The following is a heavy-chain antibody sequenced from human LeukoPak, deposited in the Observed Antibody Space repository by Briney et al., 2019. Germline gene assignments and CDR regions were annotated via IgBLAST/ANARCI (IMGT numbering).Heavy chain of an antibody. CDR2: IHPNIGGR. CDR1: GYTFTDYH. D-gene: IGHD1-14*01. J-gene: IGHJ4*02. V-gene: IGHV1-2*02. Sequence: GASVKVSCKASGYTFTDYHIHWVRQAPGQGPEWMGWIHPNIGGRNYAQEVEGRVTMSRDTSISTVYMELSSLRSDDTAMYYCARLTGGSETNWGQGTLVTVSA. CDR3: ARLTGGSETN.